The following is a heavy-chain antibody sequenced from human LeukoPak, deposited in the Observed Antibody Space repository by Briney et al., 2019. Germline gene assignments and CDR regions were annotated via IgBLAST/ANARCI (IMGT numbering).Heavy chain of an antibody. CDR1: GGSISSGGYY. V-gene: IGHV4-31*03. J-gene: IGHJ4*02. D-gene: IGHD3-22*01. CDR3: ARGPYYYDSSGADY. CDR2: IYYSGST. Sequence: SQTLSLTCTVSGGSISSGGYYWSWIRQHPGKGLEWIGYIYYSGSTYYNPSLKSRVTISVDTSKNQFSLKLSSVTAADTAVYYCARGPYYYDSSGADYWGQGTLVTVSS.